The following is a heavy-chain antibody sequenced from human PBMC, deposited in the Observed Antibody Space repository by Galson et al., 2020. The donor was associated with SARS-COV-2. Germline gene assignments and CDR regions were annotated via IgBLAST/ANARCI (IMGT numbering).Heavy chain of an antibody. J-gene: IGHJ6*03. D-gene: IGHD6-13*01. CDR3: ARGSSSWYYYYMDV. CDR1: GFTFSSYD. V-gene: IGHV3-13*01. Sequence: GGSLRLSCAASGFTFSSYDMHWVRQATGKGLEWVSAIGTAGDTYYPGSVKGRFTISRENAKNSLYLQMNSLRAGDTAVYYCARGSSSWYYYYMDVWGQGTTVTVSS. CDR2: IGTAGDT.